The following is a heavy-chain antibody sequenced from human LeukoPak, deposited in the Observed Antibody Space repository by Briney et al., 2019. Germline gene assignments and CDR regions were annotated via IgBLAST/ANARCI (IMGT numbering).Heavy chain of an antibody. V-gene: IGHV4-34*01. D-gene: IGHD6-13*01. CDR3: ARARKQQLYFDAFDI. J-gene: IGHJ3*02. CDR1: GGSFSGYY. CDR2: INHSGST. Sequence: SETLSLTCAVYGGSFSGYYWSWIRQPPGKGLEWIGEINHSGSTNYNPSLKSRVTISVDTSKNQFSLKLSSVTAADTAVYHCARARKQQLYFDAFDIWGQGTMVTVSS.